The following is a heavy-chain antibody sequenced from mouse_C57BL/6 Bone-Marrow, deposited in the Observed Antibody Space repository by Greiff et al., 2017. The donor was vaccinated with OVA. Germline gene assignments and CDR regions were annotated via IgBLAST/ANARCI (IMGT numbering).Heavy chain of an antibody. Sequence: VQLQQSGPELVKPGASVKISCKASGYAFSSSWMNWVKQRPGKGLEWIGRIYPGDGDTNYNGKFKGKATLTADKSSSTAYMQLSSLTSEDSAVYFCANYYYGSSYGHFDVWGTGTTVTVSS. J-gene: IGHJ1*03. CDR3: ANYYYGSSYGHFDV. CDR1: GYAFSSSW. V-gene: IGHV1-82*01. CDR2: IYPGDGDT. D-gene: IGHD1-1*01.